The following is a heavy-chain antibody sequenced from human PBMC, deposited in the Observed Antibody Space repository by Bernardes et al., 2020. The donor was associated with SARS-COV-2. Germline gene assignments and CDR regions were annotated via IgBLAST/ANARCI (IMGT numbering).Heavy chain of an antibody. D-gene: IGHD3-22*01. J-gene: IGHJ4*02. Sequence: GGSLRLSCAASGFTFSNYAMSWVRQAPGKGLEWVSGLTGSGVSTYYADSVKGRFTISRDNSKNTLYLEMNSLRAEDTAVYYCARGSYYSDSSGKYYFDQWGQGTLVTVSS. CDR3: ARGSYYSDSSGKYYFDQ. CDR1: GFTFSNYA. CDR2: LTGSGVST. V-gene: IGHV3-23*01.